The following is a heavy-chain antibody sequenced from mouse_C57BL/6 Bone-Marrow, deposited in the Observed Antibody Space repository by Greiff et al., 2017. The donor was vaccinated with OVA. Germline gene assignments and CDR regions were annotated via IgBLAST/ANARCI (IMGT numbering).Heavy chain of an antibody. J-gene: IGHJ4*01. CDR3: ARSSVVAPKEG. D-gene: IGHD1-1*01. Sequence: EVQRVESGGGLVKPGGSLKLSCAASGFTFSSYAMSWVRQTPEKRLEWVATISDSGGCTYYPDNLKGRFTLSRDNAKNNLYLQMSHLKSEDTAMYYCARSSVVAPKEGRGNGTSVT. CDR1: GFTFSSYA. V-gene: IGHV5-4*01. CDR2: ISDSGGCT.